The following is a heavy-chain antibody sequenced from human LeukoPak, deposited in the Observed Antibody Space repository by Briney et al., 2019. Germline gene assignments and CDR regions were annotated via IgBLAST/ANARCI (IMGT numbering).Heavy chain of an antibody. D-gene: IGHD2-15*01. CDR3: ARGPNGWWLRDGYYYYMDV. Sequence: NPSKTLSLTCTVSGGSISSYYWSWIRQPPGKGLEWIGYIYYSGSTNYNPSLKSRVTISVDTSKNQFSLKLSSVTAADTAVYYCARGPNGWWLRDGYYYYMDVWGKGTTVTVSS. V-gene: IGHV4-59*01. J-gene: IGHJ6*03. CDR2: IYYSGST. CDR1: GGSISSYY.